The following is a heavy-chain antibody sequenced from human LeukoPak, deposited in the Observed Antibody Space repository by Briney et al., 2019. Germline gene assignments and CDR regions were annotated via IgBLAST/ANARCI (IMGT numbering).Heavy chain of an antibody. J-gene: IGHJ4*02. CDR2: IYYSGST. Sequence: SETLSLTCTVSGGSISSYYWSWIRQPPGKGLEWIGYIYYSGSTNYNPSLKSRVTISVDTSKNQFSLKLSSVTAADTAVYYCARAQVEPHRFDYWGQGTLVTVSS. CDR1: GGSISSYY. CDR3: ARAQVEPHRFDY. D-gene: IGHD1-1*01. V-gene: IGHV4-59*01.